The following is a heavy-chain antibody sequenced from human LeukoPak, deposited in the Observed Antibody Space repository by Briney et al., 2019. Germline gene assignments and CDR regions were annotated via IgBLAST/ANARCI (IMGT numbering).Heavy chain of an antibody. CDR3: ARDHGSSGWFRSPLTWFDP. CDR2: IIPIFGTA. Sequence: SVKVSCKASGGTFSSYAISWVRQAPGQGLEWMGGIIPIFGTANYAQKFQGRVTITADKSTSTAYMELSSLRSGDTAVYYCARDHGSSGWFRSPLTWFDPWGQGTLVTVSS. CDR1: GGTFSSYA. D-gene: IGHD6-19*01. J-gene: IGHJ5*02. V-gene: IGHV1-69*06.